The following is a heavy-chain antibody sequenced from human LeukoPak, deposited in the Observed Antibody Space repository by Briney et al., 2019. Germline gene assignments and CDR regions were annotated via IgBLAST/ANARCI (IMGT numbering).Heavy chain of an antibody. V-gene: IGHV4-38-2*01. CDR3: ASSQWEPGFDY. CDR2: IYHSGST. Sequence: PSETLSLTCAVSADSISSGYYWGWIRQPPGKGLEWIGSIYHSGSTYYNPSLKSRVTISVDTSKNQFSLKLSSVTAADTAVYYCASSQWEPGFDYWGQGTLVTVSS. CDR1: ADSISSGYY. D-gene: IGHD1-26*01. J-gene: IGHJ4*02.